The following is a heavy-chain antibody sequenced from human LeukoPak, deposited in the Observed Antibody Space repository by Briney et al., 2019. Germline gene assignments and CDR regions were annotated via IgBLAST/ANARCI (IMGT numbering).Heavy chain of an antibody. V-gene: IGHV4-34*01. CDR3: ARGPPYDSSGYYFVRYYYYYMDV. CDR2: INHSGST. D-gene: IGHD3-22*01. J-gene: IGHJ6*03. CDR1: GGSFSGYY. Sequence: SETLSLTCAVYGGSFSGYYWSWIRQPPGKGLEWIGEINHSGSTNYNPSLKSRVTISVDTSKNQFSLKLSSVTAADTAVYYCARGPPYDSSGYYFVRYYYYYMDVWGKGTTVTVSS.